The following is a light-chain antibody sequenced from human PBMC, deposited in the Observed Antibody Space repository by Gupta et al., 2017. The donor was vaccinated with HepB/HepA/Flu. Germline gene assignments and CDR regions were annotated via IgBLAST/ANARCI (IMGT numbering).Light chain of an antibody. Sequence: AIRMTQSPSSFSASTGERVTITCRASQGISSYLAWYQQNPGKAPKLLIYAASTLQSGVPSRFSGSGSGTDFTLTISCLQSEDFATYYCQQYYSYPLRTFGGGTKVEIK. V-gene: IGKV1-8*01. CDR2: AAS. CDR1: QGISSY. CDR3: QQYYSYPLRT. J-gene: IGKJ4*01.